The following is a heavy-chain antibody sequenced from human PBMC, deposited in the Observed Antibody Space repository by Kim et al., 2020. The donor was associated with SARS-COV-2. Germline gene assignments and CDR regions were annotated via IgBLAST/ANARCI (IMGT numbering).Heavy chain of an antibody. CDR1: GGSISSSSYY. V-gene: IGHV4-39*01. CDR3: ASIQLERRSSVDY. Sequence: SETLSLTCTVSGGSISSSSYYWGWIRQPPGKGLEWIGSIYYSGSTYYNPSLKSRVTISVDTSKNQFSLKLSSVTAADTAVYYCASIQLERRSSVDYWGQG. D-gene: IGHD1-1*01. CDR2: IYYSGST. J-gene: IGHJ4*02.